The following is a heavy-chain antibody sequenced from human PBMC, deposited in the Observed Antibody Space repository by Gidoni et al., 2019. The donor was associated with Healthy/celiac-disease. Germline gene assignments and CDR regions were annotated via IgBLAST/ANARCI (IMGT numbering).Heavy chain of an antibody. V-gene: IGHV1-69*01. Sequence: LEWMGGIIPTFGTANYAQKFQGRVTITADESTSTAYMELSSLRSEDTAVYYCARVSGYYGMDVWGQGTTVTVSS. CDR3: ARVSGYYGMDV. J-gene: IGHJ6*02. CDR2: IIPTFGTA.